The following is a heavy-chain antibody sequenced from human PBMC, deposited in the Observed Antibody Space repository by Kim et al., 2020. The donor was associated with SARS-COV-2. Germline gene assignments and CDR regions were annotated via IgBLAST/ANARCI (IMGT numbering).Heavy chain of an antibody. CDR1: GFIFHEYT. CDR3: AKEKSRIWDY. Sequence: GGSLRLSCAASGFIFHEYTMHWVLQVPGKGLEWVALITWDGGSTFYADSVKDRFTISRDNSEKSLYMQMNSLTIEDSALYYCAKEKSRIWDYWGQGTLVT. J-gene: IGHJ4*02. D-gene: IGHD3-3*02. CDR2: ITWDGGST. V-gene: IGHV3-43*01.